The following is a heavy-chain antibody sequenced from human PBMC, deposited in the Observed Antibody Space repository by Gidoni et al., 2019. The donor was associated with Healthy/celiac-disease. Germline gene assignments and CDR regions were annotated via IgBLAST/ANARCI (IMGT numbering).Heavy chain of an antibody. CDR3: ARDHGGYYDSSGYRPLDY. D-gene: IGHD3-22*01. J-gene: IGHJ4*02. CDR1: FSSYA. V-gene: IGHV1-69*06. Sequence: FSSYAISWVRQAPGQGLEWMGGIIPIFGTANYAQKFQGRVTITADKSTSTAYMELSSLRSEDTAVYYCARDHGGYYDSSGYRPLDYWGQGTLVTVSS. CDR2: IIPIFGTA.